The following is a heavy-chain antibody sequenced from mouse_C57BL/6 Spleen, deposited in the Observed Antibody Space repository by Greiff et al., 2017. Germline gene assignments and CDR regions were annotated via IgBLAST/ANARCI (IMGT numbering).Heavy chain of an antibody. D-gene: IGHD2-4*01. V-gene: IGHV1-64*01. CDR2: IHPNSGST. CDR3: ARGRYDYDPYYFDY. CDR1: GYTFTSYW. J-gene: IGHJ2*01. Sequence: QVQLKESGAELVKPGASVKLSCKASGYTFTSYWMHWVKQRPGQGLEWIGMIHPNSGSTNYNEKFKSKATLTVDKSSSTAYMQLSSLTSEDSAVYYCARGRYDYDPYYFDYWGQGTTLTVSS.